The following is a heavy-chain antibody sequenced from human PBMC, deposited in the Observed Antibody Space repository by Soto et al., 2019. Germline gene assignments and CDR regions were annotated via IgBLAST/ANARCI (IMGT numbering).Heavy chain of an antibody. CDR2: IVPMFGTA. CDR3: ARDGDPGYSFWSGPLGGGRFDP. D-gene: IGHD3-3*01. Sequence: QVQLVQSGAEVKEPGSSVNVSCKTSGATFGNTAVTGVRQAPGQGLEWIGGIVPMFGTANYAQKFRGRVTITADESTSTAYMELSSLRSDDTAVYYCARDGDPGYSFWSGPLGGGRFDPWGQGTLVTVSS. V-gene: IGHV1-69*12. J-gene: IGHJ5*02. CDR1: GATFGNTA.